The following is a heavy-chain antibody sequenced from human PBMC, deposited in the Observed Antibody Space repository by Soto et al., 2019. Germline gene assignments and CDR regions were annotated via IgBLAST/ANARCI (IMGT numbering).Heavy chain of an antibody. D-gene: IGHD3-16*01. Sequence: GESLKISCKGSGYTFNSYWIAWLRQMPGQGLEWMAIIYPGDSGTRYSPSFQGQVSSSVDRSTNITYLQWTSLKASDTGIYFCARLPRDDHNQGFRGLLDYWGQGTLVTVSS. J-gene: IGHJ4*02. CDR3: ARLPRDDHNQGFRGLLDY. CDR2: IYPGDSGT. V-gene: IGHV5-51*01. CDR1: GYTFNSYW.